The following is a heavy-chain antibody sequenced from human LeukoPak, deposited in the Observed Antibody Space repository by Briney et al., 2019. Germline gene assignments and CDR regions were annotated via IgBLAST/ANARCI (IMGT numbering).Heavy chain of an antibody. V-gene: IGHV3-9*01. Sequence: PGRSLRLSCAASGFTFDDYDMHWVRQAPGKGLERVSGIAWNSGTIGYADSVRGRFTMSRDNAKNSLFLQMNSLRAEDTALYYCAKGVVAGYHFHYMDVWGKGTTVTVSS. D-gene: IGHD1-20*01. CDR1: GFTFDDYD. CDR3: AKGVVAGYHFHYMDV. CDR2: IAWNSGTI. J-gene: IGHJ6*03.